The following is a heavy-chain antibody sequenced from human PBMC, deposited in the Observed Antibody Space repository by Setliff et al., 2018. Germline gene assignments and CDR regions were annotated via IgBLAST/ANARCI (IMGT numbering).Heavy chain of an antibody. Sequence: SVKVSCKASRSTFSSYGITWVRQAPGQGLEWMGGIIPIFGTTDYAQKFQGRVTITTDESTSTAYMEMSSLRSEDTAVYYCARERGDIVSTTSYYYYMDVWGKGTTVTVSS. CDR2: IIPIFGTT. CDR3: ARERGDIVSTTSYYYYMDV. V-gene: IGHV1-69*05. J-gene: IGHJ6*03. CDR1: RSTFSSYG. D-gene: IGHD5-12*01.